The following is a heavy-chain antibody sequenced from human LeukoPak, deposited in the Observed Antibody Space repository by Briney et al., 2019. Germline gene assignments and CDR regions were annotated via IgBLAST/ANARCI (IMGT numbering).Heavy chain of an antibody. V-gene: IGHV4-39*01. Sequence: SETLSLTCTVSGGSVSGSSYWAWVRQPPGKGLEWIGTIYTSGSTYYNPSLKSRVTVSADTSKNQFSLRLSSVTAADTAVYYCARPGKTDAFDIWGQGTMVTVSS. CDR3: ARPGKTDAFDI. J-gene: IGHJ3*02. CDR1: GGSVSGSSY. CDR2: IYTSGST.